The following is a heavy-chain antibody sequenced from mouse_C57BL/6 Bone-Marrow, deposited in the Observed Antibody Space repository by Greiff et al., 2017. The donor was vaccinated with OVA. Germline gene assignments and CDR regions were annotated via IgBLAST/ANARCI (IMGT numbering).Heavy chain of an antibody. Sequence: QVQLKQPGTELVKPGASVKLSCKASGYTFTRYWVQCVKQRPGQGLVWIGNINPSNGGTNYNEKFKSKATLTVDKSSSTAYMQLSSLTSEDSAVYYCAREDYFDYWGQGTTLTVSS. CDR2: INPSNGGT. CDR1: GYTFTRYW. J-gene: IGHJ2*01. V-gene: IGHV1-53*01. CDR3: AREDYFDY.